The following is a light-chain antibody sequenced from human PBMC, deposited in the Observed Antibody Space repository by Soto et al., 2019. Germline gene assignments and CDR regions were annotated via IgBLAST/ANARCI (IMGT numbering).Light chain of an antibody. CDR2: EVT. CDR3: SSYIPNSVI. Sequence: QSDLTQPASVSGSLGQSITISCTGTSSDVGSFNYVSWYRQSPTKAPELIIYEVTNRPSGVSNRFSGSKSGNTASLTISGLQAEDEADYYCSSYIPNSVIFGGGTKLTVL. V-gene: IGLV2-14*01. CDR1: SSDVGSFNY. J-gene: IGLJ2*01.